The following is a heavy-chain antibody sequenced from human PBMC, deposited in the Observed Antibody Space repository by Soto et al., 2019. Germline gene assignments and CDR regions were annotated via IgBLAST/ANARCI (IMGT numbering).Heavy chain of an antibody. J-gene: IGHJ6*02. CDR2: MNPNSGNT. Sequence: ASVKVSCKASGYTFTSYDINWVRQATGQGLEWMGWMNPNSGNTGYAQKFQGRVTMTRNTSISTAYMELSSLRSEDTAVYYCASGGVNGVAAAGTSYYYYGMDVWGQGTTVTVSS. CDR1: GYTFTSYD. D-gene: IGHD6-13*01. CDR3: ASGGVNGVAAAGTSYYYYGMDV. V-gene: IGHV1-8*01.